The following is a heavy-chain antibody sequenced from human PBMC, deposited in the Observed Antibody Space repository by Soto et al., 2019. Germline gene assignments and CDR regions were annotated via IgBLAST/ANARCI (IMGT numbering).Heavy chain of an antibody. CDR1: GGTFSSYA. D-gene: IGHD2-15*01. J-gene: IGHJ3*02. CDR3: ARVRCSGGSCYSENAFDI. Sequence: QVQLVQSGAEVKKPGSSVKVSCKASGGTFSSYAISWVRQAPGQGLEWMGGIIPIFGTANYAQKFQGRVTITADESTSTAYMELSSLRSEDTAVYYCARVRCSGGSCYSENAFDIWGQGTMVTVSS. CDR2: IIPIFGTA. V-gene: IGHV1-69*01.